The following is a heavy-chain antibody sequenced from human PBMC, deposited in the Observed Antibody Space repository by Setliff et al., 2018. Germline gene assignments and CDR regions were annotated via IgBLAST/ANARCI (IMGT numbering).Heavy chain of an antibody. CDR1: GGSFSGYY. J-gene: IGHJ1*01. CDR3: AATLGYFQH. CDR2: INHSGST. V-gene: IGHV4-34*01. D-gene: IGHD2-15*01. Sequence: SETLSLTCAVYGGSFSGYYWSWIRQPPGKGLEWIGEINHSGSTNYNPSLKSRVTISVDTSKNQFSLKLSSVTAADTAVYYCAATLGYFQHWGQGTLVTVSS.